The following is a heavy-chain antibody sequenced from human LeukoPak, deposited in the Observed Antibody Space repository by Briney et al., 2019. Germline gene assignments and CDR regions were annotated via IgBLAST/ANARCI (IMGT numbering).Heavy chain of an antibody. Sequence: PGGSLRLSCAASGFTFSSYSMDWVRQAPGKGLEWVSSISSSSSYIYYADSVKGRFTISRDNAKNSLYLQMNSLRAEDTAVYYCARDKYSGSYYGNYYYMDVWGKGTTVTVSS. CDR2: ISSSSSYI. CDR3: ARDKYSGSYYGNYYYMDV. CDR1: GFTFSSYS. J-gene: IGHJ6*03. D-gene: IGHD1-26*01. V-gene: IGHV3-21*01.